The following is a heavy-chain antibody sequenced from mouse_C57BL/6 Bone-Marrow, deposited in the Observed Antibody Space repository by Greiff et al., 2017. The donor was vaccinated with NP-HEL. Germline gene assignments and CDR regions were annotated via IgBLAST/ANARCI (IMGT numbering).Heavy chain of an antibody. CDR1: GFSLTSYA. Sequence: VQVVESGPGLVAPSQSLSITCTVSGFSLTSYAISWVRQPPGKGLEWLGVIWTGGGTNYNSALKSRLSISKDNSKSQVFLKMNSLQTDDTARYYCARMGYYGSRRYWYFDVWGTGTTVTVSS. V-gene: IGHV2-9-1*01. CDR3: ARMGYYGSRRYWYFDV. D-gene: IGHD1-1*01. CDR2: IWTGGGT. J-gene: IGHJ1*03.